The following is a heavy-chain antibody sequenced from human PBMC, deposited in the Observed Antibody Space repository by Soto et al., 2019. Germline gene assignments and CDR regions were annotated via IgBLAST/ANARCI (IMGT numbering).Heavy chain of an antibody. CDR3: VRDGTKTLRDWFDP. Sequence: SETLSLTCTVSGASISGFYWSWIRKSAGKGLEWIGRIYATGTTDYNPSLKSRVMMSVDTSKKQFSLTLRSVTAADTAVYYCVRDGTKTLRDWFDPWGQGISVTVSS. J-gene: IGHJ5*02. D-gene: IGHD1-1*01. CDR1: GASISGFY. V-gene: IGHV4-4*07. CDR2: IYATGTT.